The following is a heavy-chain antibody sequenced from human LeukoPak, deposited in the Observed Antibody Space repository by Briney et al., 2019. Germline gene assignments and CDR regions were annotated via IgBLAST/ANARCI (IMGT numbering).Heavy chain of an antibody. J-gene: IGHJ5*02. V-gene: IGHV4-59*01. CDR3: ARGKPGGPFNWFDP. CDR1: GGSISSYY. Sequence: PSETLSLTCTVSGGSISSYYWSWIRQPPGKGLEWIGYMYYSESTNYNPSLKSRVTISVDTSKNQFSLKLSSVTAADTAVYYCARGKPGGPFNWFDPWGQGTLVTVST. D-gene: IGHD3-16*01. CDR2: MYYSEST.